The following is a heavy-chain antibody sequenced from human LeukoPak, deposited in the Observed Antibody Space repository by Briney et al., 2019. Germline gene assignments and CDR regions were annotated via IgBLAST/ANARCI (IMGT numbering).Heavy chain of an antibody. Sequence: PSETLSLTCTVSGGSISSSSYYWGWIRQPPGKGLEWIGSIYYSGSTYYNPSLKSRVTIFVDTSKNQFSLKLSSVTAADTAVYYCSYGYLHYYYYMDVWGKGTTVTVSS. CDR3: SYGYLHYYYYMDV. J-gene: IGHJ6*03. CDR1: GGSISSSSYY. CDR2: IYYSGST. V-gene: IGHV4-39*03. D-gene: IGHD5-18*01.